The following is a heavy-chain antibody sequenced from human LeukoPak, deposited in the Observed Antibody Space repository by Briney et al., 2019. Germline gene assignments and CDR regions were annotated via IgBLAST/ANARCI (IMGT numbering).Heavy chain of an antibody. CDR2: INHSGST. D-gene: IGHD2-2*02. CDR3: ASSPARYCSSTSCYKRLDY. Sequence: SETLSLTCAVYGGSFSGYYWSWIRQPPGKGLEWIGEINHSGSTNYDPSLKSRVTISVDTSKNQFSLKLSSVTAADTAVYYCASSPARYCSSTSCYKRLDYWGQGTLVTVSS. J-gene: IGHJ4*02. CDR1: GGSFSGYY. V-gene: IGHV4-34*01.